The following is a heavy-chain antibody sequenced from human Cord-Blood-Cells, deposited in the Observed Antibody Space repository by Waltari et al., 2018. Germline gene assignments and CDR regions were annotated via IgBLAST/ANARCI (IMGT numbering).Heavy chain of an antibody. V-gene: IGHV1-46*01. Sequence: QVQLVQSGAEVKKPGASVQVSCKASGYNFTSYYMHWLRQAPGQGLEWMGIINPSGGSTSYAQKFQGRVTMTRDTSTSTVYMELSSLRSEDTAVYYCASVTVGGSYDYWGQGTLVTVSS. CDR3: ASVTVGGSYDY. D-gene: IGHD1-26*01. J-gene: IGHJ4*02. CDR1: GYNFTSYY. CDR2: INPSGGST.